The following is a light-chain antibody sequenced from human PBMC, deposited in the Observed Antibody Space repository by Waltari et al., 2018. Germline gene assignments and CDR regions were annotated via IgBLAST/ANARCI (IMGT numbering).Light chain of an antibody. J-gene: IGLJ2*01. CDR3: SSYAGSNAHVV. CDR2: EGS. V-gene: IGLV2-8*01. Sequence: QSALTQPPSASGSPGQSVTISCTGTSSDVGGYNYVSWYQQHPGKAPKRLIYEGSKRPSGGPDRFSGSKSGNTASLTVAGLQADDEADYYCSSYAGSNAHVVFGGGTKLTVL. CDR1: SSDVGGYNY.